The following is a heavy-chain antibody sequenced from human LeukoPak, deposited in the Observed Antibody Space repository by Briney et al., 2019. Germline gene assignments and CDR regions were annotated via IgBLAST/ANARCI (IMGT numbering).Heavy chain of an antibody. J-gene: IGHJ5*02. CDR2: IIPIFGTA. CDR1: GGTFSSYA. Sequence: GASVKVSCKASGGTFSSYAISWVRQAPGQGLEWMGRIIPIFGTANYAQKFQGRVTITTDESTSTAYMELSSLRSEDTAVYYCARDISDHYSWFDPWGQGTLVTVSS. CDR3: ARDISDHYSWFDP. D-gene: IGHD2-21*01. V-gene: IGHV1-69*05.